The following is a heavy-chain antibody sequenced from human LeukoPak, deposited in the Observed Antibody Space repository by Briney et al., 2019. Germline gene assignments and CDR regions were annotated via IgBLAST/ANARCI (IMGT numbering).Heavy chain of an antibody. Sequence: ASVKVSCKASGGTFSSYAISWVRQATGQGLEWMGWMNPNSGNTGYAQKFQGRVTITRDTSASTAYMELSSLRSEDTAVYYCARDREGYYYGSGSDTAQDYWGQGTLVTVSS. CDR1: GGTFSSYA. J-gene: IGHJ4*02. CDR2: MNPNSGNT. D-gene: IGHD3-10*01. CDR3: ARDREGYYYGSGSDTAQDY. V-gene: IGHV1-8*03.